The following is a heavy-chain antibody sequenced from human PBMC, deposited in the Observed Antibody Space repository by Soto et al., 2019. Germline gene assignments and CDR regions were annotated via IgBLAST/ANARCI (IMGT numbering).Heavy chain of an antibody. J-gene: IGHJ4*02. Sequence: QVQLQESGPGLVKPSQTLSLTCTVSGGSISSSNYYWSWIRQPPGKGLEWIGHIFYSGSTNYNPSLESPVTISADTSKNQLSLKLSSVTAADTAVYYCARAPLTGKKRDSYFDYWGQGTLVTVSS. CDR2: IFYSGST. V-gene: IGHV4-30-4*01. D-gene: IGHD3-9*01. CDR1: GGSISSSNYY. CDR3: ARAPLTGKKRDSYFDY.